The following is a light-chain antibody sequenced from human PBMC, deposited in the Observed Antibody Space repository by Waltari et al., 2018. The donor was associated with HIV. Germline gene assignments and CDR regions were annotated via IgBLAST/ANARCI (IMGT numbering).Light chain of an antibody. J-gene: IGLJ3*02. V-gene: IGLV3-21*04. CDR3: QVWDSSSDHWV. CDR2: DDS. Sequence: SYVLTQPPSVSVAPGKTARITCGGNNIGRKSVNWYQQKPGQAPVLVIYDDSDRPSGIPGRFSGSKSGNTATLTISRVEAGDEADYYCQVWDSSSDHWVFGGGTKLTVL. CDR1: NIGRKS.